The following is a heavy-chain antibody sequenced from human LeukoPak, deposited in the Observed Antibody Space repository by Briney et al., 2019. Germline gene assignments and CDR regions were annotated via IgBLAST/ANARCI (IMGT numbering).Heavy chain of an antibody. V-gene: IGHV4-59*01. CDR1: GGSISSYY. J-gene: IGHJ6*02. Sequence: SETLSLTCTVSGGSISSYYWSWIRQPPGKGLEWIGYIYYSGSTNYNPSLKSQVTISVDTSKNQFSLKLSSVTAADTAVYYCARDRRYYYDSSGYYASYYYGMDVWGQGTTVTVSS. D-gene: IGHD3-22*01. CDR3: ARDRRYYYDSSGYYASYYYGMDV. CDR2: IYYSGST.